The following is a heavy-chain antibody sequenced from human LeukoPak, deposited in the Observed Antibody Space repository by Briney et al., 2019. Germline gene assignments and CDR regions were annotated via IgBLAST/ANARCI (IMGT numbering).Heavy chain of an antibody. CDR1: GGSISRSGYS. CDR2: IYYTGST. J-gene: IGHJ3*02. Sequence: PSETLSLTCAVSGGSISRSGYSWSWIRQPPGKGLDWIAYIYYTGSTDYNPSLKSRVSMSVDTSKNQFSLKLSSVTAADTALYYCARGYKPASGKDGAFDIWGQGTMVTVSS. D-gene: IGHD6-13*01. CDR3: ARGYKPASGKDGAFDI. V-gene: IGHV4-30-4*07.